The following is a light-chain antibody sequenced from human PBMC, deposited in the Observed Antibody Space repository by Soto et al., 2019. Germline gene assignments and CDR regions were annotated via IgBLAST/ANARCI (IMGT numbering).Light chain of an antibody. CDR3: QQYDSSPWT. CDR1: QSVSSSY. V-gene: IGKV3-20*01. Sequence: EIVLTQSPATLSLSPGETATLSCRASQSVSSSYLAWYQQKPGQAPRLLIYGASSRATGIPDRFSGSGSGTDFTLTISRLEPEDFAVYHCQQYDSSPWTFGQGTKVKIK. CDR2: GAS. J-gene: IGKJ1*01.